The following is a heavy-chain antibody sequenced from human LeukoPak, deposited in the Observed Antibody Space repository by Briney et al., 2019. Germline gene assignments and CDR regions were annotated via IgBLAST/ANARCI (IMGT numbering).Heavy chain of an antibody. J-gene: IGHJ4*02. CDR2: INPSGASGGST. CDR3: ARIYDSSGYYGY. CDR1: GYTFTSYY. Sequence: EASVKVSCKASGYTFTSYYLHWVRQAPGQGLEWMGIINPSGASGGSTNYAQKFQGRITMTRDTSTSTVYMELSSLRSEGTAVYYCARIYDSSGYYGYWGQGTLVTVSS. D-gene: IGHD3-22*01. V-gene: IGHV1-46*01.